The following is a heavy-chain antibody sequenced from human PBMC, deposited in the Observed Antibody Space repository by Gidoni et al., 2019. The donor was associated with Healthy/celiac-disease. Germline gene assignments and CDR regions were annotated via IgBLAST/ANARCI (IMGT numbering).Heavy chain of an antibody. CDR1: GGTFSSYA. Sequence: QVQLVQSGAEVKKPGSSVKVSCKASGGTFSSYAISWVRQAPGQGLAWMGGIIPIFGTANYAQKFQGRVTITADKSTSTAYMELSSLRSEDTAVYYCARAPGYSSGWYSRDWYFDLWGRGTLVTVSS. CDR3: ARAPGYSSGWYSRDWYFDL. V-gene: IGHV1-69*06. D-gene: IGHD6-19*01. CDR2: IIPIFGTA. J-gene: IGHJ2*01.